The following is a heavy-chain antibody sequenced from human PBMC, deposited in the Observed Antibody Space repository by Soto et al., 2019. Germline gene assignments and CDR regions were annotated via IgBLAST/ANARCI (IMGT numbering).Heavy chain of an antibody. CDR1: VGTFSSYS. J-gene: IGHJ4*02. Sequence: QVQLVQSGAEVKKTGSSVKVSCKASVGTFSSYSINWVRRALGQGLEWMGEIIPIFGTANYAQKFQGRVTITADESTSTAYMELSSLRSEDTAVYYCARDGGRHSGGIDYWGQGTLVTVSS. V-gene: IGHV1-69*01. CDR2: IIPIFGTA. D-gene: IGHD1-26*01. CDR3: ARDGGRHSGGIDY.